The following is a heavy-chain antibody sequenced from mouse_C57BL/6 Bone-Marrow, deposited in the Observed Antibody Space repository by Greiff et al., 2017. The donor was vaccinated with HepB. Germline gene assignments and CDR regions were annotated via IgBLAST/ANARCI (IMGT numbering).Heavy chain of an antibody. V-gene: IGHV1-54*01. CDR3: ARGTSTMVRPWYFDV. CDR2: INPGSGGT. J-gene: IGHJ1*03. CDR1: GYAFTNYL. D-gene: IGHD2-2*01. Sequence: VQLQQSGAELVRPGTSVKVSCKASGYAFTNYLIEWVKQRPGQGLEWIGVINPGSGGTNYNEKFKGKATLTADKSSSTAYMQLSSLTSEDSAVYFCARGTSTMVRPWYFDVWGTGTTVTVSS.